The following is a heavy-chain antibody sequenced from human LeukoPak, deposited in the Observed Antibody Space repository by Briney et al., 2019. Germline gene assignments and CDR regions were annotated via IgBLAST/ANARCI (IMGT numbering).Heavy chain of an antibody. CDR2: IYYSGST. J-gene: IGHJ5*02. Sequence: SETLSLTCTVSGGSISSSSDYWGWIRQPPGKGLEWIGYIYYSGSTNYNPSLKSRVTISVDTSKNQFSLKLSSVTAAGTAVYYCARDLPPTSWGQGTLVTVSS. V-gene: IGHV4-61*01. CDR1: GGSISSSSDY. CDR3: ARDLPPTS.